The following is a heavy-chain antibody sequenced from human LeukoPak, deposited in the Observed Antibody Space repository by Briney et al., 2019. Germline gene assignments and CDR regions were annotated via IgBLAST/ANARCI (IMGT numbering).Heavy chain of an antibody. CDR2: IYYSGCT. D-gene: IGHD6-13*01. CDR3: ARQRTGYSSSWYHPQEWVIDY. CDR1: GGSISSYY. Sequence: SETLSLTCTVPGGSISSYYWSSIRQPPGKGLGRIGYIYYSGCTNYIASLMSRVTISVATSKKQFSLKLSSVTAADTAVYYCARQRTGYSSSWYHPQEWVIDYWGQGTLVTVSS. V-gene: IGHV4-59*12. J-gene: IGHJ4*02.